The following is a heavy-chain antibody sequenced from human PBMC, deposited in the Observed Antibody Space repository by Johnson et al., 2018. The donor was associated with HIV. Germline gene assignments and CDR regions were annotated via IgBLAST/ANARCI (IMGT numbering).Heavy chain of an antibody. D-gene: IGHD6-13*01. CDR2: ISYDGSNK. V-gene: IGHV3-30*04. CDR3: AGSSSSWPPDAFDI. CDR1: GFTFSSYA. Sequence: QVQLVESGGGVVQPGRSLRLSCAASGFTFSSYAMHWVRQAPGKGLEWVAVISYDGSNKYYADSVKGRFTISRDNSKNTLYLQMNSLRREYMAVYSCAGSSSSWPPDAFDIWGQGTMVTVSS. J-gene: IGHJ3*02.